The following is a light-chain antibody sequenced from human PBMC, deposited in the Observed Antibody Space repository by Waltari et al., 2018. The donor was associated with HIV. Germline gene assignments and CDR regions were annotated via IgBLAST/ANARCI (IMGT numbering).Light chain of an antibody. J-gene: IGLJ3*02. CDR1: SSDVGGYNY. CDR2: DVS. CDR3: SSYTSSSTLWL. Sequence: QSALTQPASVSGSPGHSITISCTGTSSDVGGYNYVSWYQQHPGKAPNLMIYDVSNRPSGVSNRFSGSKSGNTASLTISGLQAEDEADYYCSSYTSSSTLWLFGGGTKLTVL. V-gene: IGLV2-14*03.